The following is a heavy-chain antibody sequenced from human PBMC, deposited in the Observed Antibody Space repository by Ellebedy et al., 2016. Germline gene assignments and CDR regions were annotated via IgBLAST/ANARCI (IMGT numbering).Heavy chain of an antibody. CDR3: ARCPQYCGTGSCYSTAFDY. CDR1: GGSISSYY. CDR2: IYYSGST. Sequence: SETLSLXXTVSGGSISSYYWSWIRQPPGKGLEWIGYIYYSGSTNYNPSLKSRVTISVDTSKNQFSLKLSSVTAADTAVYYCARCPQYCGTGSCYSTAFDYWGQGTLVTVSS. V-gene: IGHV4-59*12. D-gene: IGHD2-15*01. J-gene: IGHJ4*02.